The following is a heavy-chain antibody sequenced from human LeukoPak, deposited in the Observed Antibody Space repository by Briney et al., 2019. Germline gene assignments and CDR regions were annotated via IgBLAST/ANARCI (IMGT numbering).Heavy chain of an antibody. Sequence: SETLSLTCTVSGGSISSSSYYWGWIRQPPGKGLEWIGSIYYSGSTYYNPSLKSRVTISVDTSKNQFSLKLSSVTAAGTAVYYCEGSGSYREVYYYYGMDVWGQGTTVTVSS. CDR2: IYYSGST. CDR3: EGSGSYREVYYYYGMDV. D-gene: IGHD3-16*02. J-gene: IGHJ6*02. V-gene: IGHV4-39*01. CDR1: GGSISSSSYY.